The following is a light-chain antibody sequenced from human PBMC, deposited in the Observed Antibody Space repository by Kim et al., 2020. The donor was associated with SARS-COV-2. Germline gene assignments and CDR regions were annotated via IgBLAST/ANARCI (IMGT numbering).Light chain of an antibody. J-gene: IGLJ3*02. V-gene: IGLV10-54*02. CDR3: SALDSSLSDHWV. CDR1: SNIGDNQG. CDR2: SDS. Sequence: TTKLTCRWNSNIGDNQGAAWQKQPQGHPPKLLSCSDSNRPLGISERFSASRSGNTATLIITGRQTEDGADYYCSALDSSLSDHWVFGGGTQLTVL.